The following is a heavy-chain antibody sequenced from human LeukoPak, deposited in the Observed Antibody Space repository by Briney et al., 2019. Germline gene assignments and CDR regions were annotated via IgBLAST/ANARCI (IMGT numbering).Heavy chain of an antibody. CDR3: ARVQPDYYDSSGYYYKSYYYMDV. V-gene: IGHV3-53*01. Sequence: GGSLRLSCAASGFTVSSNYMSWVRQAPGKGLEWVSVIYSGGSTYYADSVKGRFTISRDNSKNTLYLQMNSLRAEDTAVYYCARVQPDYYDSSGYYYKSYYYMDVWGKGTTITISS. CDR2: IYSGGST. D-gene: IGHD3-22*01. J-gene: IGHJ6*03. CDR1: GFTVSSNY.